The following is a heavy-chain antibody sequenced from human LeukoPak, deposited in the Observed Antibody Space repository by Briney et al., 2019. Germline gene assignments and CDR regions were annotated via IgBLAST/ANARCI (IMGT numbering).Heavy chain of an antibody. CDR1: GFIFSPYA. Sequence: GGSLRLSCSASGFIFSPYAMHWVRQAPGKGLEYVSSISSEGRTTYYADSVKGRFTISRDNSKNTLYLQMSSLRPEDTAVYYCVKDRWVDHWGQGTLVTVSS. CDR2: ISSEGRTT. CDR3: VKDRWVDH. J-gene: IGHJ4*02. V-gene: IGHV3-64D*06. D-gene: IGHD6-13*01.